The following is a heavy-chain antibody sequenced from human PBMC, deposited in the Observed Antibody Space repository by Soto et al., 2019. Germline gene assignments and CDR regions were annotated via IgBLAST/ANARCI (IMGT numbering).Heavy chain of an antibody. CDR2: INPNSGGT. CDR3: ASIAAAGHDAFDI. CDR1: GYTFTSYG. J-gene: IGHJ3*02. Sequence: ASVKVSCKASGYTFTSYGISWVRQAPGQGLEWMGWINPNSGGTNYAQKFQGWVTMTRDTSISTAYMELSRLRSDDTAVYYCASIAAAGHDAFDIWGQGTMVTVSS. V-gene: IGHV1-2*04. D-gene: IGHD6-13*01.